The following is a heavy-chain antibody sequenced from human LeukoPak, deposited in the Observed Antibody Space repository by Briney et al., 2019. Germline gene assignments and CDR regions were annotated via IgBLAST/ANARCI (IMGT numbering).Heavy chain of an antibody. CDR2: IYYSGST. J-gene: IGHJ6*03. CDR3: ARVTTVTGYYYMDV. D-gene: IGHD4-11*01. Sequence: SETLSLTCTVSGGSISSYYWSWIRQPPGKGLEWIGYIYYSGSTNYNPSLKSRVTISVDTSKNQLSLKLSSVTAADTAVYYCARVTTVTGYYYMDVWGKGTTVTVSS. V-gene: IGHV4-59*01. CDR1: GGSISSYY.